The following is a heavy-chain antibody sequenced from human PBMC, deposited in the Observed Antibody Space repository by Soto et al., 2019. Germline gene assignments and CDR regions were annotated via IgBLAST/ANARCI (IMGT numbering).Heavy chain of an antibody. D-gene: IGHD2-8*01. CDR1: GFTFSSYA. CDR2: ISYDGSNK. J-gene: IGHJ4*02. CDR3: ARELYDGLSYYFDY. Sequence: QVQLVESGGGVVQPGRSLRLSCAASGFTFSSYAMHWVRQAPGKGLEWVAVISYDGSNKYYADSVKRRFTISRDTSKNTMYMQMNSLRAEDMAVYYCARELYDGLSYYFDYWGQGTLVTVSS. V-gene: IGHV3-30-3*01.